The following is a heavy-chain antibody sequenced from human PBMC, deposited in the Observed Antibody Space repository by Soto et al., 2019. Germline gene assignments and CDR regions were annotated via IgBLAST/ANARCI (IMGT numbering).Heavy chain of an antibody. CDR2: INDSGST. J-gene: IGHJ6*02. Sequence: SETLSLTCTVYGGSFSDYLWSWIRQSPGKGLEWIGEINDSGSTNYNSFLKGRVTISLGTSKNQFSLKLRFVTAADTAVYYCARTESRSYYYSGMDIWGQGTTVTVSS. CDR1: GGSFSDYL. CDR3: ARTESRSYYYSGMDI. D-gene: IGHD3-16*01. V-gene: IGHV4-34*01.